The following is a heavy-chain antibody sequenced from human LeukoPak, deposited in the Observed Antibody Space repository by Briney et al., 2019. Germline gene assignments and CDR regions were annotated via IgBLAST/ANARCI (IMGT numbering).Heavy chain of an antibody. CDR2: ISYDGSNK. V-gene: IGHV3-30*18. CDR1: GFTFSSYG. CDR3: AKDFSLAKSAFDI. Sequence: GGSLRLSCAASGFTFSSYGMHWVRQAPGKGLEWVAVISYDGSNKYYADSVKGRFTISRDNSKNTLYLQMNSLRAEDTAVYYCAKDFSLAKSAFDIWGQGTMVTVSS. J-gene: IGHJ3*02. D-gene: IGHD3-3*02.